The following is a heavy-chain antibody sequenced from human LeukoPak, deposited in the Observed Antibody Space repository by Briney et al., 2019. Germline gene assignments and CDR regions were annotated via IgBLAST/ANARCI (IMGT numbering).Heavy chain of an antibody. J-gene: IGHJ3*02. CDR1: GDSIGTTNFY. D-gene: IGHD3-3*01. V-gene: IGHV4-39*01. CDR3: ARPAHNLRFLGAFDI. Sequence: NPSETLSLTCSVSGDSIGTTNFYWAWIRQPPGKGLEWIGSVYYSGITYHNPSPDSRVTISVDTSKNQFSLRLSSVTAADTAVYYCARPAHNLRFLGAFDIWSHGTVVTVSS. CDR2: VYYSGIT.